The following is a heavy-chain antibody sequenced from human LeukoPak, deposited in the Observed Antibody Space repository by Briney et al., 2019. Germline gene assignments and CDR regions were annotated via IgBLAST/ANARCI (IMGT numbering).Heavy chain of an antibody. J-gene: IGHJ2*01. CDR2: INPSGGST. CDR1: GYTFTSYY. V-gene: IGHV1-46*01. Sequence: ASVKVSCKASGYTFTSYYMHWVRQAPGQGLEWMGIINPSGGSTSYAQKFQGRVTMTRDTSTSTVYMELSSLRSEDTAVYYCARNPNYYDSSGYYIENWYFDLWGRGTLVTVSS. D-gene: IGHD3-22*01. CDR3: ARNPNYYDSSGYYIENWYFDL.